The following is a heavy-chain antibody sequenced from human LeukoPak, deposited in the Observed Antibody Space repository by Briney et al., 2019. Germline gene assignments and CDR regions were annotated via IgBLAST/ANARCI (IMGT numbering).Heavy chain of an antibody. CDR2: INPNSGGT. Sequence: GASVKVSCKASGNTFTGYYMHWVRQAPGQGLEWMGWINPNSGGTNYAQKFQGRVTMTRDTSISTAYMELSRLRSDDTAVYYCARDAIPCPTCGSYYEGYYFDYWGQGTLVTVSS. D-gene: IGHD1-26*01. J-gene: IGHJ4*02. V-gene: IGHV1-2*02. CDR3: ARDAIPCPTCGSYYEGYYFDY. CDR1: GNTFTGYY.